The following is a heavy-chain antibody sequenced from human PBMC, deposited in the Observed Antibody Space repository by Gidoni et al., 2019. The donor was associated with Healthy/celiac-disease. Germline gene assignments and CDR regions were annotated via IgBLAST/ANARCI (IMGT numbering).Heavy chain of an antibody. CDR2: ISGSGGST. CDR3: AKDGAVAAFYMDV. Sequence: EVQLLESGGGLVQPGGSLRLSCAAAGFTFSSYAMSGVRQAPGKGLEWVSAISGSGGSTYYADSVKGRFTISRDNSKNTLYLQMNSLRAEDTAVYYCAKDGAVAAFYMDVWGKGTTVTVSS. D-gene: IGHD6-13*01. V-gene: IGHV3-23*01. CDR1: GFTFSSYA. J-gene: IGHJ6*03.